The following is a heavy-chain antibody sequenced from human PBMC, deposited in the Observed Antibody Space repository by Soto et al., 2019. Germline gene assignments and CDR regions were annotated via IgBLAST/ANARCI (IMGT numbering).Heavy chain of an antibody. CDR3: ARGPGRRRTNWNYLEGYRPYYYYGMDV. V-gene: IGHV4-34*01. CDR2: INHSGST. CDR1: AGSFSGHY. Sequence: PSETLSLTRAVYAGSFSGHYWSWLRQPPGKGMEWFGEINHSGSTNYNPSLKSRVTLSVDTSKNQFSLKLSSVTDADAAVYYGARGPGRRRTNWNYLEGYRPYYYYGMDVWGQGTTVTVSS. J-gene: IGHJ6*02. D-gene: IGHD1-7*01.